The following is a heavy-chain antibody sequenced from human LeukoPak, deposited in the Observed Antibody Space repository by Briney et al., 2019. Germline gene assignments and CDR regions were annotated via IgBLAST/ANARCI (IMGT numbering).Heavy chain of an antibody. Sequence: ASVKVSCKASGYTFTSYYMHWVRQAPGQGLEWMGIINPSGGSTSYAQKFQGRVTMTRDTSTSTVYMELGSLRSEDTAVYYCARDHTVAGGNNWFDPWGQGTLVTVSS. CDR1: GYTFTSYY. CDR3: ARDHTVAGGNNWFDP. J-gene: IGHJ5*02. CDR2: INPSGGST. D-gene: IGHD6-19*01. V-gene: IGHV1-46*01.